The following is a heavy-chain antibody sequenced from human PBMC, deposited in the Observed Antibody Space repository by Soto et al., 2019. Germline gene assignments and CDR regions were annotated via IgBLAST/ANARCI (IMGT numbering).Heavy chain of an antibody. CDR3: ARMASYDINWFDP. V-gene: IGHV4-59*01. CDR1: GDSIRSYY. Sequence: QVQLQESGPGVVKPSETLSLTCRVPGDSIRSYYWTLVRQSPGKGLEWIGYIYYSGSTNYNPSLKSRISLSVDTSKNQFSLKLNSVTAADTAVYYCARMASYDINWFDPWGQGTLVTVSS. D-gene: IGHD3-9*01. CDR2: IYYSGST. J-gene: IGHJ5*02.